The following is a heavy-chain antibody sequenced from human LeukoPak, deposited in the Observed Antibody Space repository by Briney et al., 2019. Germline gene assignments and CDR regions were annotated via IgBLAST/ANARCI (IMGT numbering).Heavy chain of an antibody. Sequence: SGTLSLTCTVSGGSMSSSTYYWGWIRQPPGKGLEWIGTIYHSGSTYYNTSLKSRVTISVDTSKNQFSLKLSSVTAADTAVYYCARHLGIQVWFLDYWGQGTLVTVSS. CDR2: IYHSGST. CDR1: GGSMSSSTYY. CDR3: ARHLGIQVWFLDY. D-gene: IGHD5-18*01. V-gene: IGHV4-39*01. J-gene: IGHJ4*02.